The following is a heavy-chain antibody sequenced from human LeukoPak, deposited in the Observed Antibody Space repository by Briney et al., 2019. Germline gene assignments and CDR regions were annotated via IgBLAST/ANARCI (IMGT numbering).Heavy chain of an antibody. V-gene: IGHV3-66*01. CDR2: IYSGGRT. D-gene: IGHD3-22*01. Sequence: GGSLRLSCAASGLAVTNNYMTWVRQAPGKGLEWVSVIYSGGRTSYAASVKGRFTISRDNAKNTVYIQVSGLKVDDTAVYYCARGTSSGYYRTEAFDLWGQGTLVTVSS. CDR3: ARGTSSGYYRTEAFDL. J-gene: IGHJ3*01. CDR1: GLAVTNNY.